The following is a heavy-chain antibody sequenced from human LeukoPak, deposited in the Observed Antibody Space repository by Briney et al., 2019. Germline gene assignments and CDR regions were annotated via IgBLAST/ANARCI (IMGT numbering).Heavy chain of an antibody. CDR1: GFTFSSYG. J-gene: IGHJ3*02. Sequence: PGGSLRLSCAASGFTFSSYGMHWVRQASGKGLEWVGRIRSKANSYATAYAASVKGRFTISRDDSKNTAYLQMNSLKTEDTAVYYCTRRDSGYDWAAFDIWGQGTMVTVSS. CDR2: IRSKANSYAT. V-gene: IGHV3-73*01. CDR3: TRRDSGYDWAAFDI. D-gene: IGHD5-12*01.